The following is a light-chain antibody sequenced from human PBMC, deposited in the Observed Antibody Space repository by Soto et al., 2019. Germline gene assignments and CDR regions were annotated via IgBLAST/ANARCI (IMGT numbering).Light chain of an antibody. CDR2: AAS. Sequence: EIVLTQSPGTLSFSPVERANLSCRASQSISSRHLAWYQQKPGQAPRLLIYAASTRATGIPDRFSGSGSGTDFTLTISRLEPEDFAVYYCQQYGISHITFGQGTRLEI. V-gene: IGKV3-20*01. J-gene: IGKJ5*01. CDR1: QSISSRH. CDR3: QQYGISHIT.